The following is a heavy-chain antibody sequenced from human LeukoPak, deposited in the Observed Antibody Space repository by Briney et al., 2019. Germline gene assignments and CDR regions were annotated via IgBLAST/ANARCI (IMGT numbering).Heavy chain of an antibody. CDR1: GYTFTSYY. D-gene: IGHD5-12*01. CDR2: INPSGGST. Sequence: ASVKVSCKASGYTFTSYYMHWVRQAPGQGLEWMGIINPSGGSTSYALKFQGRVTMTRDTSTSTVYMELSSLRSEDTAVYYCARRSSGYDLDYWGQGTLVTVSS. CDR3: ARRSSGYDLDY. J-gene: IGHJ4*02. V-gene: IGHV1-46*01.